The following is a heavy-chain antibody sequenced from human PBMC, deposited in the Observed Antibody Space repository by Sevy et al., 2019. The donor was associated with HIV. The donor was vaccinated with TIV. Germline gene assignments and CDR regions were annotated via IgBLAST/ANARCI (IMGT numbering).Heavy chain of an antibody. CDR2: IKQDGSEK. J-gene: IGHJ6*03. Sequence: GGSLRLSCAASGFTFSSYWMSWVRQAPGKGLEWVANIKQDGSEKYYVDSVKGRFTISRDNAKNSLYLQMNSLRAEDTAVYYCAGGRGRAVVDYYYYYMDVWGKGTTVTVSS. V-gene: IGHV3-7*01. CDR3: AGGRGRAVVDYYYYYMDV. CDR1: GFTFSSYW. D-gene: IGHD2-2*01.